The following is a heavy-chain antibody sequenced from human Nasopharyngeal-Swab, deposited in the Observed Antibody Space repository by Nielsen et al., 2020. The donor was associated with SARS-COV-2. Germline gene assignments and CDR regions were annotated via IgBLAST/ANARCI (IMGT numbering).Heavy chain of an antibody. V-gene: IGHV3-30*18. CDR3: AKATQIFWFGQFRNDAFDI. CDR1: GFSFNNYG. Sequence: GESLKISCAASGFSFNNYGMHWVRQAPGKGPEWVAVISYEGSKKFYVASVEGRFTISRDFSKNTLFLQMNSLRPEDTAVYYCAKATQIFWFGQFRNDAFDIWGQGTMVTVS. J-gene: IGHJ3*02. CDR2: ISYEGSKK. D-gene: IGHD3-10*01.